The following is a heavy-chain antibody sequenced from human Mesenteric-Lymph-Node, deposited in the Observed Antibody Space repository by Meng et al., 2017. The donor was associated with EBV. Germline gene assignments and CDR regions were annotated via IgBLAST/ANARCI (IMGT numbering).Heavy chain of an antibody. CDR2: RYHSGYT. Sequence: VQLGRPGPGLGKPPETLSLTCTVSGGSVSSDNDYWSCMRQPPGKRLEWIGSRYHSGYTDYNPSLKSRVTISLDTSKNHLSLKLASVTAADTAVYYCARFQLLSFGEQTWSQGSLVTVSS. J-gene: IGHJ5*02. V-gene: IGHV4-61*03. CDR1: GGSVSSDNDY. D-gene: IGHD3-10*01. CDR3: ARFQLLSFGEQT.